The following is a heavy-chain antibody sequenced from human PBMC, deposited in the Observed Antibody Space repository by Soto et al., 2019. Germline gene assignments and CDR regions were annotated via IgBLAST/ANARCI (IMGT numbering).Heavy chain of an antibody. Sequence: ASVKVSCKASGYTFTSYDINWVRQATGQGLEWMGWMNPNSGNTSYAQKFQGRVTMTRNTSISTAYMELSSLRSEDTAVYYCAREAPLFSSSSRSYYYYMDVWGKGTTVTVSS. CDR3: AREAPLFSSSSRSYYYYMDV. J-gene: IGHJ6*03. CDR2: MNPNSGNT. CDR1: GYTFTSYD. V-gene: IGHV1-8*01. D-gene: IGHD6-6*01.